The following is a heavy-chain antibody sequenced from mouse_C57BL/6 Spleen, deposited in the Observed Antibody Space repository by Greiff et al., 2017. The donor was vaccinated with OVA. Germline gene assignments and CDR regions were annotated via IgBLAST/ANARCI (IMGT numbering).Heavy chain of an antibody. CDR3: ARGKVITTVVAPLGY. Sequence: QVQLKQSGPELVKPGASVKLSCKASGYTFTSYDINWVKQRPGQGLEWIGWIYPRDGSTKYNEKFKGKATLTVDTSSSTAYMELHSLTSEDSAVYFCARGKVITTVVAPLGYWGQGTLVTVSA. CDR2: IYPRDGST. CDR1: GYTFTSYD. V-gene: IGHV1-85*01. D-gene: IGHD1-1*01. J-gene: IGHJ3*01.